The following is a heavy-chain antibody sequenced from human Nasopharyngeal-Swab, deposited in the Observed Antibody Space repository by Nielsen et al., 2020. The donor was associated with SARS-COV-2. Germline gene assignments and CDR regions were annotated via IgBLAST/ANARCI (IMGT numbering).Heavy chain of an antibody. CDR3: ARVGTYYYDSSGYYPTPSFDY. D-gene: IGHD3-22*01. Sequence: GSLRLSCTVSGGSISSYYWSWIRQPPGKGLEWIGYIYYSGSTNYNPSLKSRVTISVDTSKNQFSLKLSSVIAADTAVYYCARVGTYYYDSSGYYPTPSFDYWGQGTLVTVSS. CDR1: GGSISSYY. CDR2: IYYSGST. V-gene: IGHV4-59*01. J-gene: IGHJ4*02.